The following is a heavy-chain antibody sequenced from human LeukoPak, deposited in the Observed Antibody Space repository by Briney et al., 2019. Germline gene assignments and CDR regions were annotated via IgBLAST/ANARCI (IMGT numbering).Heavy chain of an antibody. CDR2: IIPIFGTA. V-gene: IGHV1-69*13. D-gene: IGHD6-19*01. J-gene: IGHJ4*02. CDR1: GGTFSSYA. Sequence: ASVKVSCKASGGTFSSYAISWVRQAPGQGLEWMGGIIPIFGTANYAQKFQGRVTITADESTSTAYMELSSLRSEDTAVYYCARGLSSVAGTFGLVFDYWGQGTLVTVSS. CDR3: ARGLSSVAGTFGLVFDY.